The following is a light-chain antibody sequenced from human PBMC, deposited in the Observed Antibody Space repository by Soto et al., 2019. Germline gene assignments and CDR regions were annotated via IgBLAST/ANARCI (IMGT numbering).Light chain of an antibody. V-gene: IGKV1-5*03. CDR2: KAS. Sequence: DIQMTQSPSTLSACVGDRVTSTYRASQCISSWLAWYQQKPGKAPKLLIYKASSLQSGVPSRFSGSGSGTEFTLTISSLQPDDFATYYCQQYTSFVTFGGGTKVEI. CDR1: QCISSW. CDR3: QQYTSFVT. J-gene: IGKJ4*01.